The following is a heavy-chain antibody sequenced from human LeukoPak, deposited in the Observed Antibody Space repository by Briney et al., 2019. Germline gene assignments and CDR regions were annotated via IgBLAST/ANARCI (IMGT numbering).Heavy chain of an antibody. D-gene: IGHD3-22*01. Sequence: PSETLSLTCTVSGGSISSYYWSWIRQPPGKGLEWIGYIYYSGSTNYNPSLKSRVTISVDTSKNQFSLKLSSVTAADTAVYYCARVPLSSGYYVGDSFSGDAFDIWGQGTMVTVSS. CDR1: GGSISSYY. CDR3: ARVPLSSGYYVGDSFSGDAFDI. CDR2: IYYSGST. V-gene: IGHV4-59*01. J-gene: IGHJ3*02.